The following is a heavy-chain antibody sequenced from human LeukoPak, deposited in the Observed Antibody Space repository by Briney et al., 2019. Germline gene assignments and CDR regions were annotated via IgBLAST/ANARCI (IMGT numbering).Heavy chain of an antibody. J-gene: IGHJ4*02. Sequence: GGSLRLSCAASGFTFSTYGMHWVRQAPGKGLEWVAFIRYDGNNKYYADTVKGRFTVSRDNSKNTLYLQMNNLRAEDTAVYYCAKLISPYGYWGRGILVTVSS. D-gene: IGHD3-10*01. CDR1: GFTFSTYG. V-gene: IGHV3-30*02. CDR3: AKLISPYGY. CDR2: IRYDGNNK.